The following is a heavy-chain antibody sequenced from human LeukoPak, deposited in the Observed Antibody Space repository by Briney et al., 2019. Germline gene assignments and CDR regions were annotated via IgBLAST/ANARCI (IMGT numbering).Heavy chain of an antibody. Sequence: GGSLRLSCAASGFTFSDYYMSWIRQAPGKGLEWVSYISSSSSYTNYADSVKGRLTISRDNAKNSLYLQMNSLRAEDTAVYYCTRDVGHSALANWGQGVLVTVSS. V-gene: IGHV3-11*06. CDR1: GFTFSDYY. CDR2: ISSSSSYT. CDR3: TRDVGHSALAN. D-gene: IGHD5-18*01. J-gene: IGHJ4*02.